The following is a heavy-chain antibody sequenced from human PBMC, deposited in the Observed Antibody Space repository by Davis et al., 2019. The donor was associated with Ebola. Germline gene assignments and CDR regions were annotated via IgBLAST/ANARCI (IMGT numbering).Heavy chain of an antibody. V-gene: IGHV3-7*03. Sequence: PGGSLRLSCAASGFTFSSYWMSWVRQAPGKGLEWVANIKQDGSEKYYVDSVKGRFTISRDNAKNSLYLQMNSLKTEDTAVYYCTTGGRVRYFDWLGAPSPDPDYWGQGTLVTVSS. CDR3: TTGGRVRYFDWLGAPSPDPDY. CDR2: IKQDGSEK. CDR1: GFTFSSYW. D-gene: IGHD3-9*01. J-gene: IGHJ4*02.